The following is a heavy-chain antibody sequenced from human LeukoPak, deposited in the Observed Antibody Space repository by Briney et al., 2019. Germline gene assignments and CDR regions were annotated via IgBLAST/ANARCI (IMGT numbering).Heavy chain of an antibody. V-gene: IGHV3-21*05. CDR1: GFTFSSYS. J-gene: IGHJ4*02. CDR2: ISSSSSYI. CDR3: ARVSDISVAAYFDY. Sequence: GGSLRLSCAASGFTFSSYSMNWVRQAPGKGLEWVSYISSSSSYIYYADSVKGRFTISRDNAKNSLYLQMNSLRAEDTAVYYCARVSDISVAAYFDYWGQGTRVTVSS. D-gene: IGHD6-19*01.